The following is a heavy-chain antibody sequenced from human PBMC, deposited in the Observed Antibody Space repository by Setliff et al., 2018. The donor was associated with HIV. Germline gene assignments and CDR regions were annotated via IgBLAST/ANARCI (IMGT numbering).Heavy chain of an antibody. CDR1: GDSIGDYY. CDR3: ARDWVTRSNYYGSGSPWYFDF. J-gene: IGHJ2*01. D-gene: IGHD3-10*01. V-gene: IGHV4-4*07. CDR2: VYASAYS. Sequence: NPSETLSLTCTVSGDSIGDYYWNWIRQPAGKGLEWIGRVYASAYSNYNPSLKSRVTMSVDTSQNQFSLKLRAVNAADTAVNYCARDWVTRSNYYGSGSPWYFDFWGRGMLVTVSS.